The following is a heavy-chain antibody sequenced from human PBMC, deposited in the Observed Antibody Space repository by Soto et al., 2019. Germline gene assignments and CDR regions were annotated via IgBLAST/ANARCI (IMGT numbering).Heavy chain of an antibody. D-gene: IGHD3-3*02. CDR1: GFTFNSYS. CDR2: ISSGSVYI. J-gene: IGHJ3*01. CDR3: ARYDAFKAFDL. Sequence: PGGSLRLSCAASGFTFNSYSVNWVRQAPGKGLEWFASISSGSVYIDFADSVRGRFTISRDDVTNSVSLQMDSLRVEDTGIYYCARYDAFKAFDLWGQGTMVTVSS. V-gene: IGHV3-21*06.